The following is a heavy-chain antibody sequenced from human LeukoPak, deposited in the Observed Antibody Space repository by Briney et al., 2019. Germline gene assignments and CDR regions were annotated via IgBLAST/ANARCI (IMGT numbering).Heavy chain of an antibody. D-gene: IGHD4-17*01. J-gene: IGHJ4*02. CDR3: ARALSYGDYVGY. CDR1: GGSISSGGYY. Sequence: SQTLSLTCTVSGGSISSGGYYWSWIRRHPGKGLEWIGYIYYSGSTYYNPSLKSRVTISVDTSKNQFSLKLSSVTAADTAVYYCARALSYGDYVGYWGQGTLVTVSS. V-gene: IGHV4-31*03. CDR2: IYYSGST.